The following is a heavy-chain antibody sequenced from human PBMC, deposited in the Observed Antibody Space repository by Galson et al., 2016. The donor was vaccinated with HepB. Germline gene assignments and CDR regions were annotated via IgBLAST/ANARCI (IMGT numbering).Heavy chain of an antibody. V-gene: IGHV3-53*01. CDR1: GFSVNFNY. J-gene: IGHJ3*01. D-gene: IGHD4-17*01. CDR2: ISTDDTT. CDR3: AKDTAYGDHLSTDAIDV. Sequence: SLRLSCAASGFSVNFNYMSWVRQAPGKGLEWVSLISTDDTTYYADSVKGRFTISRDNSKNTLYLQMNNLRAEDSALYYCAKDTAYGDHLSTDAIDVWGQGTMVTVSS.